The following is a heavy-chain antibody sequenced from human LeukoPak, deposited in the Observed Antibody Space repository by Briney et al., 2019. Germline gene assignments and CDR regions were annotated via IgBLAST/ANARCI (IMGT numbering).Heavy chain of an antibody. Sequence: GGSLRLSCAASGFTFSSYAMSWVRQAPGKGLEWVSAISGSGGSTYYAASVKGRFTISRDNSKNTLYLQMNSLRAEDTAVYYCAKDVLYCSSTSCYMAGYYFDYWGQGTLVTVSS. J-gene: IGHJ4*02. CDR1: GFTFSSYA. CDR2: ISGSGGST. CDR3: AKDVLYCSSTSCYMAGYYFDY. V-gene: IGHV3-23*01. D-gene: IGHD2-2*02.